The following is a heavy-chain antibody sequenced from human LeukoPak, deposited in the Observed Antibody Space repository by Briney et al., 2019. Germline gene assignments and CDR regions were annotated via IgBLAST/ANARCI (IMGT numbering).Heavy chain of an antibody. V-gene: IGHV3-48*01. CDR1: GFTFSSYS. Sequence: GGSLSLSCAASGFTFSSYSLNWVRQAPGKGLEWVSYISSSSSTICYADSVKGRYTISRDNAKNSLYLQMNSLRAEDTAVYYCVREGDSSSLDFWGQGTLVIVSS. D-gene: IGHD6-13*01. CDR3: VREGDSSSLDF. J-gene: IGHJ4*02. CDR2: ISSSSSTI.